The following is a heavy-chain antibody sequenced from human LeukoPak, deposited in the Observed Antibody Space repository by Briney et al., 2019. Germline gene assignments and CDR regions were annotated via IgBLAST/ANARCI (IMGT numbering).Heavy chain of an antibody. CDR3: ATEIAAAGTNDAFDI. D-gene: IGHD6-13*01. Sequence: SETLSLTCTVSGGSISTYYWSWIRQPPGKGLEWIGYIYYSGRTKYNPSLKSPVTISVDTSKNQFSLKLSSVTAADTAVYYCATEIAAAGTNDAFDIWGQGTMVTVSS. V-gene: IGHV4-59*12. CDR1: GGSISTYY. J-gene: IGHJ3*02. CDR2: IYYSGRT.